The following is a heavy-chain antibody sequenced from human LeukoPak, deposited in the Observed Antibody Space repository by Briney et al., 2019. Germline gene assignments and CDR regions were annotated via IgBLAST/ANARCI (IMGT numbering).Heavy chain of an antibody. J-gene: IGHJ4*02. CDR1: GYTFTSYG. Sequence: ASVTVSCKASGYTFTSYGISWVRQAPGQGLEWMGWISAYNGNTNYAQKLQGRVTMTTDTSTSTAYMELRSLRSDDTAVYYCARDRHPKETADYWGQGTLVTVSS. CDR2: ISAYNGNT. D-gene: IGHD1-14*01. CDR3: ARDRHPKETADY. V-gene: IGHV1-18*01.